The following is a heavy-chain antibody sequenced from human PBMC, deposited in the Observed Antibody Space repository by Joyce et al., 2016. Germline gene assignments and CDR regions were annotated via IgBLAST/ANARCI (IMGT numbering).Heavy chain of an antibody. Sequence: QVQLQQWGAGLLKPSETLSLTCGGYGASFTLYPYWFSWIRQSPEKGLEWIGEIHYTGATNYNPSFKSRVTMSVDTSKSQFFLKLTSMTAADTAVYYCARGTDYVWVSPWGQGTLVTVSS. J-gene: IGHJ4*02. CDR2: IHYTGAT. D-gene: IGHD3-16*01. CDR3: ARGTDYVWVSP. CDR1: GASFTLYPYW. V-gene: IGHV4-34*02.